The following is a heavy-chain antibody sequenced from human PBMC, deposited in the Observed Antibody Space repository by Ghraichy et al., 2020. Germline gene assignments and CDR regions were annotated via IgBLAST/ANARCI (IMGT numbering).Heavy chain of an antibody. Sequence: GGSLRLSCAGSGFTFSRYSMSWVRQAPGKGLEWVSGISVSGGTTHYADSVKGRFTISRDKSKNSLFLQMNSLSAEDSAVYYCAKDAEVMPAFYCDHWGQGTLVTV. J-gene: IGHJ4*02. V-gene: IGHV3-23*01. D-gene: IGHD2-21*01. CDR1: GFTFSRYS. CDR3: AKDAEVMPAFYCDH. CDR2: ISVSGGTT.